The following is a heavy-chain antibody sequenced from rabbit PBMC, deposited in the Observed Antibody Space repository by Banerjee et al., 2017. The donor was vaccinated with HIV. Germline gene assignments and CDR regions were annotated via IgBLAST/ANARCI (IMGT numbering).Heavy chain of an antibody. D-gene: IGHD4-1*01. J-gene: IGHJ4*01. CDR2: ILTGSSGNT. Sequence: QEQLEESGGDLVKPGASLTLTCTASGWDFSNNYVMCWVRQAPGKGLEWIACILTGSSGNTYYASWAKGRFTISKTSSTTVTLQMTSLTAADTATYFCARDLAGVIGWNFNLWGPGTLVTVS. CDR1: GWDFSNNYV. CDR3: ARDLAGVIGWNFNL. V-gene: IGHV1S45*01.